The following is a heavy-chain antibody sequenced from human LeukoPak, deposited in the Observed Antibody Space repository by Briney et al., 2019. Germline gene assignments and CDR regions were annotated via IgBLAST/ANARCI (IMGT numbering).Heavy chain of an antibody. J-gene: IGHJ4*02. D-gene: IGHD7-27*01. CDR3: ATNMGKTFHH. Sequence: SETLSLTCTVSGYSISSGYYWGWIRQPPGKGLEWIGSIYHSGSTYYNPSLKSRVTVSADKSKSQFSLKLSSVTAADSAMYYCATNMGKTFHHWGQGVLVTVSS. CDR2: IYHSGST. CDR1: GYSISSGYY. V-gene: IGHV4-38-2*02.